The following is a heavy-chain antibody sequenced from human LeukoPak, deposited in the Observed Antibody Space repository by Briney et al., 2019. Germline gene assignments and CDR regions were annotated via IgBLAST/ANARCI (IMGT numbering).Heavy chain of an antibody. CDR3: AKLLSGYCSRTSCLNWFDP. CDR1: GFTFSSYA. V-gene: IGHV3-23*01. D-gene: IGHD2-2*01. J-gene: IGHJ5*02. Sequence: GGSLKLSCSASGFTFSSYAMSWVRQAPGKGLEWVSTTCGSGGSTYYADAVNGRFTVSRDNSKNTMYLQMNRLRAADTAVYYYAKLLSGYCSRTSCLNWFDPWGQGTLVTVSS. CDR2: TCGSGGST.